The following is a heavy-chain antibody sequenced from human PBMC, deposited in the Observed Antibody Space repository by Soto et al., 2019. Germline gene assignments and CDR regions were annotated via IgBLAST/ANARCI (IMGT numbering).Heavy chain of an antibody. V-gene: IGHV1-2*04. CDR3: AILSPMTRDSDY. Sequence: QVPLVQSGAEVKRPGASVKVSCKASGYTFTVYYMHWVRQAPGQGLEWMGWINPNSGDTNYAQKFQGWVTMTRDTSISTAYMELSRLRSNDTAVYYCAILSPMTRDSDYWGQGTLVTVSS. CDR2: INPNSGDT. J-gene: IGHJ4*02. CDR1: GYTFTVYY. D-gene: IGHD3-22*01.